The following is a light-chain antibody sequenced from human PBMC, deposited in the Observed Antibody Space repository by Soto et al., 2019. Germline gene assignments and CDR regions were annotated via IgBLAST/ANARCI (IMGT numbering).Light chain of an antibody. J-gene: IGKJ5*01. V-gene: IGKV1-9*01. CDR3: QQLNSFPLP. Sequence: DIQLTQAPSFLSASAGDRVSITCRASQAISSYLAWYQQKPGRAPKLLIYAASTLQSGVPSRFSGSGSGTEFTLTITSLQPEDFATYYCQQLNSFPLPFGQGTRLEIK. CDR1: QAISSY. CDR2: AAS.